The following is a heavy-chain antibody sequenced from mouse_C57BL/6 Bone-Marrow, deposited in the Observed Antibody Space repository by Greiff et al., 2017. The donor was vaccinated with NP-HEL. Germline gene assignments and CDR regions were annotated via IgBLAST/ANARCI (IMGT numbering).Heavy chain of an antibody. Sequence: QVQLQQSGAELVRPGASVTLSCKASGYTFTDYEMHWVKQTPVHGLEWIGAIDPETGGTAYNQKFKGKAILTADKSSSTAYMELRSLTSEVSAVYYCTRSGYDCYYVRYWGQGTTLTVSS. CDR1: GYTFTDYE. J-gene: IGHJ2*01. D-gene: IGHD2-3*01. V-gene: IGHV1-15*01. CDR3: TRSGYDCYYVRY. CDR2: IDPETGGT.